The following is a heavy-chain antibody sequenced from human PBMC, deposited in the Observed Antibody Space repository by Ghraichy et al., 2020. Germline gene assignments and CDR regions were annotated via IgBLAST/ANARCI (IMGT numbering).Heavy chain of an antibody. J-gene: IGHJ2*01. CDR1: GFTFSSYW. CDR2: INTYASST. V-gene: IGHV3-74*01. Sequence: GGSLRLSCATSGFTFSSYWMHWVRQAPGKGQVWVSRINTYASSTSYADSVKGRFTISRDNAKNTLYLQMNSLRAEDTAVYYCARDLPRLSLDLWGRGTLVTFSS. CDR3: ARDLPRLSLDL. D-gene: IGHD2-21*01.